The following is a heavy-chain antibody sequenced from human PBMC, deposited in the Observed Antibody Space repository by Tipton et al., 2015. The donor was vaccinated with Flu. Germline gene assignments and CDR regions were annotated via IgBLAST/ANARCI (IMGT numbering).Heavy chain of an antibody. CDR2: ITESRTI. D-gene: IGHD3-16*02. CDR1: GGSFSGFY. CDR3: ARSREYVWGSYRYSDYDAFEI. Sequence: TLSLTCAVSGGSFSGFYWIWVRQSPAMGLVWIGAITESRTINSNPSLESRVTISVYTSKNQFSLKLSSVTAADMAVDCCARSREYVWGSYRYSDYDAFEIWGQRTMFTVSS. J-gene: IGHJ3*02. V-gene: IGHV4-34*01.